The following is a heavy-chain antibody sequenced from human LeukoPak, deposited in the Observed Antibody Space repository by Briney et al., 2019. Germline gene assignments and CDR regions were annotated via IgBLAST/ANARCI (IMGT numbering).Heavy chain of an antibody. J-gene: IGHJ4*02. Sequence: SETLSLTCTVSGGSISSYYWSWIRQPPGKGLEWIGCIYYSGSTNYNPSLKSRVTISVDTSKNQFSLKLSSVTAADTAVYYCARNPGYSYSDYWGQGTLVTVSS. CDR3: ARNPGYSYSDY. D-gene: IGHD5-18*01. V-gene: IGHV4-59*08. CDR2: IYYSGST. CDR1: GGSISSYY.